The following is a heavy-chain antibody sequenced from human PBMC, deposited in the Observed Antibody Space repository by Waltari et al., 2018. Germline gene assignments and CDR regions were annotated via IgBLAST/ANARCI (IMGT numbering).Heavy chain of an antibody. CDR1: GGSISSYS. D-gene: IGHD3-10*01. J-gene: IGHJ3*02. CDR2: IYYSGST. CDR3: ARDRGSGYDAFDI. V-gene: IGHV4-59*01. Sequence: QVQLQESGPGLVKPSETLSLTCPVSGGSISSYSWSWIRQPPGKGLEWIGYIYYSGSTNYNPSLKSRVTISVDTSKNQFSLKLSSVTAADTAVYYCARDRGSGYDAFDIWGQGTMVTVSS.